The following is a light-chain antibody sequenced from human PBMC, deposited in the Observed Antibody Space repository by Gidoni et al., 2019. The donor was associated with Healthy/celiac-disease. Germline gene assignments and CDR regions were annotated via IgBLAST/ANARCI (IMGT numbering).Light chain of an antibody. V-gene: IGLV3-25*03. CDR2: KDS. Sequence: SYELTQPPSVSVSPGQTARITCSGDALAKQYAYWYQQKPGQAPILVMYKDSERPSGIPERFSDSSSGTTVTLTISGVQAEDEADYYCQSAVSSTTYVVFGGGTKLTVL. CDR3: QSAVSSTTYVV. J-gene: IGLJ2*01. CDR1: ALAKQY.